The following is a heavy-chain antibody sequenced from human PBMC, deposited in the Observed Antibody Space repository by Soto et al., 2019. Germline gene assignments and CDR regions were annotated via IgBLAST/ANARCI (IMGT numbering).Heavy chain of an antibody. Sequence: QVQLQESGPGLVKPSQTRSLTCTVSGGSICSGGYYWSWIRQHPGKGLEWIGYIYYSGSTYYNPSLKSRVTISVDTSKNQFSLKLSSVTAADTAVYYCARSSQSTVTTFDHWGQGTLVTVSS. D-gene: IGHD4-17*01. V-gene: IGHV4-31*03. J-gene: IGHJ5*02. CDR3: ARSSQSTVTTFDH. CDR2: IYYSGST. CDR1: GGSICSGGYY.